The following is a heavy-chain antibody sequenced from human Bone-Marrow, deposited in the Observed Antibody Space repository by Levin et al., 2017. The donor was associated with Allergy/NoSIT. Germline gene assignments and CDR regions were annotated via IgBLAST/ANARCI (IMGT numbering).Heavy chain of an antibody. J-gene: IGHJ4*02. CDR2: ISYDGSNK. D-gene: IGHD2-2*02. CDR3: AKDSLHSVVVPAAINY. Sequence: PGGSLRLSCAASGFTFSSYGMHWVRQAPGKGLEWVAVISYDGSNKYYADSVKGRFTISRDNSKNTLYLQMNSLRAEDTAVYYCAKDSLHSVVVPAAINYWGQGTLVTVSS. CDR1: GFTFSSYG. V-gene: IGHV3-30*18.